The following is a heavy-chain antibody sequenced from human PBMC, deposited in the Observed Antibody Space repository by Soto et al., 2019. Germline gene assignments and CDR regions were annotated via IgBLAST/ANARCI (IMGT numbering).Heavy chain of an antibody. CDR3: ARGYRSGLADYYDYGMDV. CDR2: IIPIFGTA. J-gene: IGHJ6*02. Sequence: QVQLVQSGAEVKKPGSSVKVSCKASGGTFSSYAISWVRQAPGQGLEWMGGIIPIFGTANYAQKFQGRVTNTADEARSTACMELSSLGSEDTAVYYCARGYRSGLADYYDYGMDVWGQGTTVTVSS. V-gene: IGHV1-69*01. CDR1: GGTFSSYA. D-gene: IGHD6-19*01.